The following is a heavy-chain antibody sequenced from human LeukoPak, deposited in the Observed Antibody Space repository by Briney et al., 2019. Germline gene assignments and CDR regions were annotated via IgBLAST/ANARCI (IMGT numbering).Heavy chain of an antibody. D-gene: IGHD3-3*01. CDR3: AKIYPGSGYYFVGGNAFDI. Sequence: GGSLRLSCAASGFTFSSYAMSWVRQAPGKGLEWVSAISGSGGSTYYADSVKGRFTISRDNSKNTLYLQMNSLRAEDTAVYYCAKIYPGSGYYFVGGNAFDIWGQGTMVPVPS. J-gene: IGHJ3*02. CDR1: GFTFSSYA. V-gene: IGHV3-23*01. CDR2: ISGSGGST.